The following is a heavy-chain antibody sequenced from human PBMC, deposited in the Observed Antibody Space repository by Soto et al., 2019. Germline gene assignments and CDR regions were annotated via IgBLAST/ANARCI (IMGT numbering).Heavy chain of an antibody. CDR2: ISYADGINK. CDR1: GFTFSNYA. D-gene: IGHD3-10*01. Sequence: PGGSLRLSCAASGFTFSNYAMHWVRQAPGKGLERVAVISYADGINKYYADSAKGRFTISRDNSKNTLYMQMDSLRAEDTAVYYCAGAGLYGSGSYKAFDIWGQGTMVTVSS. CDR3: AGAGLYGSGSYKAFDI. J-gene: IGHJ3*02. V-gene: IGHV3-30-3*01.